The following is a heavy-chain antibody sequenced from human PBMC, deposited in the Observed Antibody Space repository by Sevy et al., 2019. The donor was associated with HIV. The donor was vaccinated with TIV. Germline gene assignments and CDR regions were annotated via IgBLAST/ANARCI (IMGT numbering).Heavy chain of an antibody. D-gene: IGHD3-22*01. J-gene: IGHJ4*02. CDR1: GDTFTNYA. Sequence: ASVKVSCKASGDTFTNYALSWVRQAPGQGLEWMGGILPILRSAKTAQKFQDRVTITADDSTSTAYMELNSLRFEDTAMYYCARLSSALDYEISGPEDYWGQGTLVTVSS. CDR2: ILPILRSA. V-gene: IGHV1-69*13. CDR3: ARLSSALDYEISGPEDY.